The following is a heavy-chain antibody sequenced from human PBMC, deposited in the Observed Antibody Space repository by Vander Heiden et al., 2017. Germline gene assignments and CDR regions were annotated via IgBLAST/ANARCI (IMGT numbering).Heavy chain of an antibody. CDR2: INHSGST. CDR3: ARTYYDILTVLDHDAFDI. CDR1: GGSFSGYY. D-gene: IGHD3-9*01. V-gene: IGHV4-34*01. J-gene: IGHJ3*02. Sequence: QVQLQQWGAGLLKPSETLSLTCAVYGGSFSGYYWSWIRQPPGKGLEWIGEINHSGSTNYNPSLKSRVTISVDTSKNQFSLKLSSVTAADTAVYYCARTYYDILTVLDHDAFDIWGQGTMVTVSS.